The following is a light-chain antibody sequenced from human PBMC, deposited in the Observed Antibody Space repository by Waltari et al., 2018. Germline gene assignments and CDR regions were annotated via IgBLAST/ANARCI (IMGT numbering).Light chain of an antibody. CDR3: CSYGGSFSSGYV. Sequence: QSALTQPRSVSGSPGQSVTISCTGSSSYIGVYHYVSWYQQHPGKAPKFMIYDVSKRPSGVPDRFSGSKAGNTASLTISGLQTEDEADYYCCSYGGSFSSGYVFGSGTKVTVL. J-gene: IGLJ1*01. CDR1: SSYIGVYHY. V-gene: IGLV2-11*01. CDR2: DVS.